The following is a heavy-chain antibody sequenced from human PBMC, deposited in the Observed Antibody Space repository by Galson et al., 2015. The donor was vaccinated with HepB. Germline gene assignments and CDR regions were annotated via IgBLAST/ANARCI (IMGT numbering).Heavy chain of an antibody. D-gene: IGHD5-18*01. CDR2: INHSGST. J-gene: IGHJ4*02. CDR3: AGGYSYGHETVTDDGPIDY. CDR1: GGSFSGYY. Sequence: LSLTCAVYGGSFSGYYWSWIRQPPGKGLEWIGEINHSGSTNYNPSLKSRVTISVDTSKNQFSLKLSSVTAADTAVYYCAGGYSYGHETVTDDGPIDYWGQGTLVTVSS. V-gene: IGHV4-34*01.